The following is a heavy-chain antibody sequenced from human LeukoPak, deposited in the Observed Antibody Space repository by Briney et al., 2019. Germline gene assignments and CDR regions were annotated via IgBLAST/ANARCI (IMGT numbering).Heavy chain of an antibody. Sequence: GGSLRLSCAASGFTFSSYGMPWVRQAPGKGLEWVAVIWYDGSNKYYADSVKGRFTISRDNSKNTLYLQMNSLRAEVTAVYYCARDRSTYYYGSVSYNGLDYWGQGTLVTVSS. J-gene: IGHJ4*02. V-gene: IGHV3-33*01. D-gene: IGHD3-10*01. CDR2: IWYDGSNK. CDR1: GFTFSSYG. CDR3: ARDRSTYYYGSVSYNGLDY.